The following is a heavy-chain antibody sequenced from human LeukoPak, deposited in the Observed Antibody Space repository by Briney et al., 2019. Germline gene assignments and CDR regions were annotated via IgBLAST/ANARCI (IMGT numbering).Heavy chain of an antibody. V-gene: IGHV3-23*01. CDR3: AKDMLAYYYDSSGPYYFDY. Sequence: GGSLRLSCAASGFTFSSYAMSSVRQAPGKGLDWVSAISGSGGSTYYADSVKGRFTISRENSKNTLYLQMNSLRAEDTAVYYCAKDMLAYYYDSSGPYYFDYWGQGTLVTVSS. D-gene: IGHD3-22*01. CDR1: GFTFSSYA. J-gene: IGHJ4*02. CDR2: ISGSGGST.